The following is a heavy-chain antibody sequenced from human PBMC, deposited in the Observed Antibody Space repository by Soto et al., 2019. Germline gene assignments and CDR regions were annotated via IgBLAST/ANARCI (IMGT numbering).Heavy chain of an antibody. CDR1: GGTFSSYA. D-gene: IGHD2-8*01. J-gene: IGHJ6*02. V-gene: IGHV1-69*13. CDR3: ARYPWGYCTNGVCSRHYYYGMDV. Sequence: SVKVSCKASGGTFSSYATSWVRQAPGQGLEWMGGIIPIFGTANYAQKFQGRVTITADESTSTAYMELSSLRSEDTAVYYCARYPWGYCTNGVCSRHYYYGMDVWGQGTTVTAP. CDR2: IIPIFGTA.